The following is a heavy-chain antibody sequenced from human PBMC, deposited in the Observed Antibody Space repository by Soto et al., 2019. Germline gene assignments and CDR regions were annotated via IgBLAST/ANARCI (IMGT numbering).Heavy chain of an antibody. J-gene: IGHJ4*02. Sequence: EVQLVESGGRLVQPGGSLRLSCAASGFMFSAYWMSWLRQDPGKGLEWVATISGGASDKFYVDSVKGRFTISRDDSKNTLYLQMNSLRDEDTAVYYCVREDWHRFDSWGQGTLVTVSS. D-gene: IGHD2-21*01. CDR1: GFMFSAYW. CDR2: ISGGASDK. V-gene: IGHV3-7*01. CDR3: VREDWHRFDS.